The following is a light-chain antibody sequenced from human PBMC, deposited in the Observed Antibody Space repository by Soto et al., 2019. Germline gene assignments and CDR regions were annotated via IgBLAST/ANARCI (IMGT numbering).Light chain of an antibody. V-gene: IGKV1-5*03. J-gene: IGKJ1*01. CDR1: QTISSW. CDR2: KAS. Sequence: DIHMTQSPSTLSGAIEPIVTITCRASQTISSWLAWYQQKPGKAPKLLIYKASTLKSGVPSRFSGSGSGTEFTLTISSLQPDDFATYYCQHYNSYSEAFGQGTKVDIK. CDR3: QHYNSYSEA.